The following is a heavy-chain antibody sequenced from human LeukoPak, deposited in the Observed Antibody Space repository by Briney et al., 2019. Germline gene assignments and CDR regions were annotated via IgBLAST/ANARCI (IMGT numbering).Heavy chain of an antibody. J-gene: IGHJ4*02. CDR2: INHSGST. D-gene: IGHD2-2*01. Sequence: PSETLSLTCAVYDGSFSGYYWSWIRQPPGKGLEWIGEINHSGSTNYNPSLKSRVTISVDTSKNQFSLKLSSVTAADTAVYYCARGCSSTSCPIDYWGQGTLVTVSS. CDR3: ARGCSSTSCPIDY. V-gene: IGHV4-34*01. CDR1: DGSFSGYY.